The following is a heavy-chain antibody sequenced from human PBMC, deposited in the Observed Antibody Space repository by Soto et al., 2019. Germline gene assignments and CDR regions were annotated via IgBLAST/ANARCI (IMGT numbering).Heavy chain of an antibody. Sequence: PSETLSLTCTVSGGSISSYYWSWIRQPAGKGLEWIGRIYTSGSTNYNPSLKSRVTMSVDTSKNQFSLKLSSVTAADTAVYYCARERYDFWSGYYVPNYYYYGMDVWGQGTTVTVSS. CDR2: IYTSGST. D-gene: IGHD3-3*01. CDR1: GGSISSYY. V-gene: IGHV4-4*07. CDR3: ARERYDFWSGYYVPNYYYYGMDV. J-gene: IGHJ6*02.